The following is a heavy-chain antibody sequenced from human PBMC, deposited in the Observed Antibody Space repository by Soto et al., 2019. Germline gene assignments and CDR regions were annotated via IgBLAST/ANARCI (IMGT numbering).Heavy chain of an antibody. CDR3: AHSRCGGDCLRSYSSHSYYGMDV. CDR2: IYWEDDK. D-gene: IGHD2-21*02. V-gene: IGHV2-5*02. Sequence: QITLKESGPTLVKPTQTLTLTCTFSGFSLSTGGVGVGWIRQPPGKALEWLALIYWEDDKRYSPSLKSRVTVTKDTSKNQVVLTMTNMDPVDTAPYYCAHSRCGGDCLRSYSSHSYYGMDVWGQGTTVTVSS. J-gene: IGHJ6*02. CDR1: GFSLSTGGVG.